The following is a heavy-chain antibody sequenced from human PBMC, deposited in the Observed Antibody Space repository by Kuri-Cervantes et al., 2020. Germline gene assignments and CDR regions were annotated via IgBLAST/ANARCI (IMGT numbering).Heavy chain of an antibody. V-gene: IGHV4-61*01. J-gene: IGHJ5*02. CDR3: ASTVAAAGQNWFDP. D-gene: IGHD6-13*01. CDR1: GYSISSGYY. Sequence: SETLSLTCTVSGYSISSGYYWSWIRQPPGKGLEWIGYIYYSGSTNYNPSLKSRVTISVDTSKNQFSLKLSSVTAADTAVYYCASTVAAAGQNWFDPWGQGTLVTVSS. CDR2: IYYSGST.